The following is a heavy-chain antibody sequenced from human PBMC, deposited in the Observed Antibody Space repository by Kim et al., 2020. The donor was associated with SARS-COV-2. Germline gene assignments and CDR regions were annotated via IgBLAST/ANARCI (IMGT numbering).Heavy chain of an antibody. J-gene: IGHJ5*02. CDR3: ATVGVVVVAAKNWFDP. CDR1: GFTFSSYS. D-gene: IGHD2-15*01. V-gene: IGHV3-21*01. CDR2: ISSSSSYI. Sequence: GGSLRLSCAASGFTFSSYSMNWVRQAPGKGLEWVSSISSSSSYIYYADSVKGRFTISRDNAKNSLYLQMNSLRAEDTAVYYCATVGVVVVAAKNWFDPWGQGTLVTVSS.